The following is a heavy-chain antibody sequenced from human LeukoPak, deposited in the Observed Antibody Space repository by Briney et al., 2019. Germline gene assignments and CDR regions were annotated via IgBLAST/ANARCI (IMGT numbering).Heavy chain of an antibody. V-gene: IGHV3-7*01. Sequence: GGSLGLSCAASGFTFSTYWMNWVRQAPGKGLEWLANIKQDGSEKYYLDSVKGRFTISRDNAKNSLYLQMNSLRAEDTSVYYCVRDVSVSSYGDYWGQGTLVTVSS. D-gene: IGHD5-18*01. CDR3: VRDVSVSSYGDY. J-gene: IGHJ4*02. CDR2: IKQDGSEK. CDR1: GFTFSTYW.